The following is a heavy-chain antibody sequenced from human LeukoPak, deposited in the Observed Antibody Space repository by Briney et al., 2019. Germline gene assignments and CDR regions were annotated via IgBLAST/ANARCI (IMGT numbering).Heavy chain of an antibody. CDR1: GFTFSSYG. Sequence: GGSLRLSCAASGFTFSSYGMHWVRQAPGKGLEWVAAIWYDGSNKYYADSVKGRFTISRDNSKNPLYLQLKSQRAEHTTVCDRARGTGDYSGQGTLVTVSS. J-gene: IGHJ4*02. V-gene: IGHV3-33*01. D-gene: IGHD3/OR15-3a*01. CDR2: IWYDGSNK. CDR3: ARGTGDY.